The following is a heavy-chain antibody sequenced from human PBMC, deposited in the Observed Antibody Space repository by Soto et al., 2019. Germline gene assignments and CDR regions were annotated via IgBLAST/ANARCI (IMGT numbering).Heavy chain of an antibody. D-gene: IGHD5-18*01. J-gene: IGHJ6*02. CDR3: ARYSYGYDYYYYGMDV. Sequence: LRLSCAASGFTFSSYEMNWVRQAPGKGLEWVSYISSSGSTIYYADSVKGRFTISRDNAKNSLYLQMNSLRAEDTAVYYCARYSYGYDYYYYGMDVWGQGTTVTVSS. CDR2: ISSSGSTI. V-gene: IGHV3-48*03. CDR1: GFTFSSYE.